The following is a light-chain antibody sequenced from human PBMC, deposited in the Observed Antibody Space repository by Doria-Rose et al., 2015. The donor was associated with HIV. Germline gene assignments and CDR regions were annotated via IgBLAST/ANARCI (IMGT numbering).Light chain of an antibody. Sequence: EIVLTQSPGTLSLSPGERATLPCRASQSVSANYVAWYQQRPGQSPRLLIYDASSRATDIPDRFSGSGSGTDFTLTISRLEPEDFAVYYCHQYASSRTFGQGTKVEIK. CDR2: DAS. CDR3: HQYASSRT. V-gene: IGKV3-20*01. CDR1: QSVSANY. J-gene: IGKJ1*01.